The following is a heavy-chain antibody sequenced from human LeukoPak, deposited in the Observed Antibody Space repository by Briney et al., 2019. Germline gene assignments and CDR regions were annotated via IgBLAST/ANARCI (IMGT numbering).Heavy chain of an antibody. CDR1: GFTFSSYY. CDR2: ISSSGSTI. V-gene: IGHV3-48*03. CDR3: AREFRHYYGSGSYFDY. Sequence: PGGSLRLSCAASGFTFSSYYMHWVRQAPGKGLEWVSYISSSGSTIYYADSVKGRFTISRDNAKNSLYLQMNSLRAEDTAVYYCAREFRHYYGSGSYFDYWGQGTLVTVSS. D-gene: IGHD3-10*01. J-gene: IGHJ4*02.